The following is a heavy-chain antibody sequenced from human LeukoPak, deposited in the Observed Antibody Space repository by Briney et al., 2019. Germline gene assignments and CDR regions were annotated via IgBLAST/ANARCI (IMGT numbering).Heavy chain of an antibody. CDR2: ISGSGGST. J-gene: IGHJ4*02. Sequence: GGSLRLSCAASGFTFSSYAMSWVRQAPGKGLEWVSAISGSGGSTYYADSVKGRFTISRDNSKNTLYLRMNSLRAEDTAVYYCAKGAREYSGYDDYFDYWGQGTLVTVSS. CDR3: AKGAREYSGYDDYFDY. V-gene: IGHV3-23*01. CDR1: GFTFSSYA. D-gene: IGHD5-12*01.